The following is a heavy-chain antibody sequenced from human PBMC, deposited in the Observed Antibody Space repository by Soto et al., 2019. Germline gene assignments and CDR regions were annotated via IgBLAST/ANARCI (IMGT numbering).Heavy chain of an antibody. J-gene: IGHJ3*02. CDR2: IKQDGSEK. CDR3: ATFRYYNSRGYNENSIDM. D-gene: IGHD3-22*01. Sequence: GGSLRLSCAASGFTFTVYWMSWVRQAPGKGLEWVANIKQDGSEKYYVDSVKGRFTISRDNAKNSLYLQMNSLRAEDTAVYYCATFRYYNSRGYNENSIDMWGQGTPVTVS. V-gene: IGHV3-7*02. CDR1: GFTFTVYW.